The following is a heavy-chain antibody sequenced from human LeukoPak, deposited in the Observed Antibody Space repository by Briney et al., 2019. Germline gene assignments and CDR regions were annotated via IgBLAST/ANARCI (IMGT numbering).Heavy chain of an antibody. D-gene: IGHD2-2*01. V-gene: IGHV1-18*01. J-gene: IGHJ3*02. CDR3: AREPPVIVVVPAARAFDI. CDR2: ISPYNGNT. Sequence: GASVKVSCKASGYDFTSVGITWVRQAPGQGLEWMGWISPYNGNTRYVQKLQGRVTMTRDTSTSTVYMELSSLRSEDTAVYYCAREPPVIVVVPAARAFDIWGQGTMVTVSS. CDR1: GYDFTSVG.